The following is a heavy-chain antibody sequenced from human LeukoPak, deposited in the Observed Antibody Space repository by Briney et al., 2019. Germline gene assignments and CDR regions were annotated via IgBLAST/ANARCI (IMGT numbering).Heavy chain of an antibody. Sequence: SETLSLTCTVSGDSISSYYWNWIRQPPGKGPGWIGYVHYTGSSNYNPSLKSRVTMSVDTSKNQFSLSLNSVTAADTAVYYCAKWSESQHAFDIWGHGTMVTVSS. V-gene: IGHV4-59*01. CDR2: VHYTGSS. D-gene: IGHD2-15*01. CDR3: AKWSESQHAFDI. J-gene: IGHJ3*02. CDR1: GDSISSYY.